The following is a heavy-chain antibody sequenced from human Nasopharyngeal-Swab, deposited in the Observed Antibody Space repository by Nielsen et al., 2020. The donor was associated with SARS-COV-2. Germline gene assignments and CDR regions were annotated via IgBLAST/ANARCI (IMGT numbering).Heavy chain of an antibody. CDR1: GYTFTSYY. J-gene: IGHJ4*02. CDR3: ARPTSPYYFDY. V-gene: IGHV1-46*01. Sequence: ASVKVSCKASGYTFTSYYMHWVRQAPGQGLEWMGIINPSGGSTGYAQKFQGRVTMTRDTSTSTVYMELSSLRSEDTAVYYCARPTSPYYFDYWGQGTLVTVSS. CDR2: INPSGGST.